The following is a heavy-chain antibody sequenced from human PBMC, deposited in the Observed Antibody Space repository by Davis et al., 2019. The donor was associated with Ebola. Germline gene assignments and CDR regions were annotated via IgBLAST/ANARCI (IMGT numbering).Heavy chain of an antibody. CDR3: ARADIVVVVAAFDY. V-gene: IGHV3-11*04. Sequence: GESLKISCAASGFTFSDYYMSWIRQAPGKGLEWVSYISSSGSTIYYADSVKGRFTISRDNAKNSLYLQMNSLRAAETAVYYCARADIVVVVAAFDYWGQGTLVTVSS. D-gene: IGHD2-15*01. CDR2: ISSSGSTI. CDR1: GFTFSDYY. J-gene: IGHJ4*02.